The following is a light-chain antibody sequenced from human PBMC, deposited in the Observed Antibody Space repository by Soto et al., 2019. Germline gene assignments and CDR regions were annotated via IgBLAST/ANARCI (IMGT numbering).Light chain of an antibody. CDR2: DVT. CDR1: ISDVAGYNY. CDR3: SSYAGSNNLV. V-gene: IGLV2-11*01. Sequence: QSALTQPRSVSGSPGQSVTTSCTGTISDVAGYNYVSWYQHHPGKAPKLLISDVTKRPSWVPDRFSGSKSGSTASLTISELQAEDEADYYCSSYAGSNNLVFGGGTQLTVL. J-gene: IGLJ2*01.